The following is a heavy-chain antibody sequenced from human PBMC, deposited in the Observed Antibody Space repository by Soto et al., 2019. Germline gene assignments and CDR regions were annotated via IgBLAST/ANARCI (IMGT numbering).Heavy chain of an antibody. CDR3: ARSRPRQVVAAIDY. D-gene: IGHD2-15*01. CDR1: GGTFSSYA. Sequence: SVKVSCKASGGTFSSYAISWVRQAPGQGLEWMGGIIPIFGTANYAQKFQGRVTITADESTSTAYMELSSLRSEDTAVYYCARSRPRQVVAAIDYWGQGTLVTVSS. CDR2: IIPIFGTA. V-gene: IGHV1-69*13. J-gene: IGHJ4*02.